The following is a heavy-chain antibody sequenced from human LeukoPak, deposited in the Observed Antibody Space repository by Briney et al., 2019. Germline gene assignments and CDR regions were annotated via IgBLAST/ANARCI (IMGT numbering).Heavy chain of an antibody. CDR3: AREKEYCSGGGCYGEEFDP. V-gene: IGHV3-11*06. J-gene: IGHJ5*02. CDR2: ISSSSSYT. Sequence: GGSLRLSCAASGFTFSDYYMSWIRQAPGKGLEWVSYISSSSSYTNYADSVKGRFTISRDNAKNSLYLQMNSLKAEDTAVYYCAREKEYCSGGGCYGEEFDPWGQGTLVTVSS. CDR1: GFTFSDYY. D-gene: IGHD2-15*01.